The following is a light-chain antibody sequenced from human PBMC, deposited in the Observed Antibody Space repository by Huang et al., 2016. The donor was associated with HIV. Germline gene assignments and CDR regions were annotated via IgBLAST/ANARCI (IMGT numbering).Light chain of an antibody. CDR1: QSLLYRSHNKNY. Sequence: DIVMTKSPDSLAVSLGERATINCKSSQSLLYRSHNKNYLDWYQHKPGQPPKLLIYWASTRESGVPDRCSGSGSGTDFTLTINNLQAEDVAVYYCQQDYSAPFTFGPGTKVNIK. CDR3: QQDYSAPFT. J-gene: IGKJ3*01. CDR2: WAS. V-gene: IGKV4-1*01.